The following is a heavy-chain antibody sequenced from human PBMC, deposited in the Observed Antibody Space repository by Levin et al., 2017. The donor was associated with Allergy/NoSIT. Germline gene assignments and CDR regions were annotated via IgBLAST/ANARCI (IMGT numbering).Heavy chain of an antibody. Sequence: GASVKVSCKASGGTFSSYTISWVRQAPGQGLEWMGRIIPILGIANYAQKFQGRVTITADKSTSTAYMELSSLRSEDTAVYYCVRDPNSYSSGWYEVAYYYGMDVWGQGTTVTVSS. CDR1: GGTFSSYT. D-gene: IGHD6-19*01. J-gene: IGHJ6*02. V-gene: IGHV1-69*04. CDR2: IIPILGIA. CDR3: VRDPNSYSSGWYEVAYYYGMDV.